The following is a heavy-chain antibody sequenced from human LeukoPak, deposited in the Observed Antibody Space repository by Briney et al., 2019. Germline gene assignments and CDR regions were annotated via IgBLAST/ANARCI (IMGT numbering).Heavy chain of an antibody. V-gene: IGHV4-39*07. Sequence: SETLSLTCTVSGGSIRSSYYYWGWIRQPPGKGLEWIGSIYDSGSTYYNPSLKSRVTISVDTSKNQFSLKLSSVTAADTAVYYCARVATNWGSPSGYFDLWGRGTLVTVSS. J-gene: IGHJ2*01. CDR3: ARVATNWGSPSGYFDL. CDR2: IYDSGST. D-gene: IGHD7-27*01. CDR1: GGSIRSSYYY.